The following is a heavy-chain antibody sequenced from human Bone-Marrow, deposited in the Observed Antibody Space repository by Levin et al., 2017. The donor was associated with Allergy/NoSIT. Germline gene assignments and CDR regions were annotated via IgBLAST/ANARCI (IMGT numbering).Heavy chain of an antibody. CDR3: ARGRHTVMELAFDY. J-gene: IGHJ4*01. CDR1: VYPFIYYS. CDR2: ISYYLNNK. V-gene: IGHV3-30*16. D-gene: IGHD1-26*01. Sequence: SLILSFSSSVYPFIYYSIHCAPQPPANFLYFFSFISYYLNNKNYADSVKGRFTISRDTSKNTLYVQMNSLRGEDTAVYYCARGRHTVMELAFDYWGQGTLVTVSS.